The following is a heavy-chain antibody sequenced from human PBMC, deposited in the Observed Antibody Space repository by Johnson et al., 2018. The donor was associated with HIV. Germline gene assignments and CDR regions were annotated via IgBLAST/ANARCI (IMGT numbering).Heavy chain of an antibody. CDR3: ARGGVYYDKAFDI. J-gene: IGHJ3*02. CDR1: GFTFSSYA. Sequence: QVQLVESGGGVVQPGRSLRLSCAASGFTFSSYAMHWVRQAPGKGLEWVAVISYDGSNKYYADYVKGRFTISRDNSKNTLYLQMNSLRAGDTAVYYCARGGVYYDKAFDIWGQGTMVTVSS. D-gene: IGHD3-22*01. CDR2: ISYDGSNK. V-gene: IGHV3-30-3*01.